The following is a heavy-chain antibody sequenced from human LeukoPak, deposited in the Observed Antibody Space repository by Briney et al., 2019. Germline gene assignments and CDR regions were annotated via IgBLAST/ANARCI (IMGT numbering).Heavy chain of an antibody. J-gene: IGHJ4*02. CDR3: ARGGCSGGSCYFDY. D-gene: IGHD2-15*01. CDR1: GFTFSTYT. V-gene: IGHV3-48*01. Sequence: GGSLRLSCAASGFTFSTYTMNWVRQPPGKGLEWISYISAGSSTIYYADSVKGRFTISRDNAKNSLYLQLNILEAEDTALYYCARGGCSGGSCYFDYWGQGTLVSVSS. CDR2: ISAGSSTI.